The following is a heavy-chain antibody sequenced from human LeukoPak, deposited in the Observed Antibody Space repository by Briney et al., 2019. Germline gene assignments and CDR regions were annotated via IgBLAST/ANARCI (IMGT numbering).Heavy chain of an antibody. V-gene: IGHV4-59*12. Sequence: SETLSPTRTVSGGSISSYYWSWIRQPPGKGLEGVGDIYYNGGTHYKPPLQKGVTISVDKCQNKFSLKLDTLTAPHTARYYSGSTNYNPSLKSRVTISVDTSKNQFSLKLSSVTAADTAVYYCARRMRDSSGWYYAFDIWGQGTMVTVSS. CDR3: GSTNYNPSLKSRVTISVDTSKNQFSLKLSSVTAADTAVYYCARRMRDSSGWYYAFDI. CDR2: IYYNGGT. J-gene: IGHJ3*02. CDR1: GGSISSYY. D-gene: IGHD3-10*01.